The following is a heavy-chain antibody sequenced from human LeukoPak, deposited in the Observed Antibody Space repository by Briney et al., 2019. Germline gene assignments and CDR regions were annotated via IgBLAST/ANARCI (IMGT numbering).Heavy chain of an antibody. CDR1: GFTFSSYW. J-gene: IGHJ6*03. Sequence: PGGSLRLSCAASGFTFSSYWMSWVRQAPGKGLEWVANIKQDRSEKYYVDSVKGRFTISRDNAKNSLYLQMNSLRAEDTAVYYCARVGYYDSSGYYFLHYYYYMDVWGKGTTVTVSS. V-gene: IGHV3-7*01. CDR3: ARVGYYDSSGYYFLHYYYYMDV. D-gene: IGHD3-22*01. CDR2: IKQDRSEK.